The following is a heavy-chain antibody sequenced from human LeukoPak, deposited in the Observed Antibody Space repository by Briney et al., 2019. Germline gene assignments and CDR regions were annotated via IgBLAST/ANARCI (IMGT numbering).Heavy chain of an antibody. CDR3: ARFSGSSNFDY. D-gene: IGHD1-26*01. V-gene: IGHV1-2*02. CDR2: IYPNSGGT. Sequence: GASVKVSCKASGYTFTSYFMHWVRQAPGQGLEWMGWIYPNSGGTKYAQKFQGRVTMTRDTSISTIYMELSGLRSDDTAVYYCARFSGSSNFDYWGQGTLVTVPS. J-gene: IGHJ4*02. CDR1: GYTFTSYF.